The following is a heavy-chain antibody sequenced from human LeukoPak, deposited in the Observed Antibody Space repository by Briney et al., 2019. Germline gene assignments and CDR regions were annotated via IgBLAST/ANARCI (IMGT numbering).Heavy chain of an antibody. CDR1: GYTFTDYY. J-gene: IGHJ6*02. Sequence: ASVKVSCKASGYTFTDYYIHLVRQAPGRALEWMGWINPNSGDTKYPQNFQDRVTMTRDTSTTTAYMDLTRLKSEDTAVCYCARSERRLDISHYYYPMDVWGQGTTVTVSS. D-gene: IGHD1-1*01. V-gene: IGHV1-2*02. CDR2: INPNSGDT. CDR3: ARSERRLDISHYYYPMDV.